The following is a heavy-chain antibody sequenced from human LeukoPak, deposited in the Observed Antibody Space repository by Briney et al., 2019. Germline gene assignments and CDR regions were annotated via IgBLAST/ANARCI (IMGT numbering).Heavy chain of an antibody. CDR1: GYTFTSYG. CDR3: ARHSLVASGTYYYGMDV. J-gene: IGHJ6*02. V-gene: IGHV1-18*01. D-gene: IGHD3-10*01. CDR2: ISAYNGNT. Sequence: GASVKVSCKASGYTFTSYGISWVRQAPGQGLEWMGWISAYNGNTNYAQKLQGRVTMTTDTSTSTAYMELRSLRSDDTAVYYCARHSLVASGTYYYGMDVWGQGITVTVSS.